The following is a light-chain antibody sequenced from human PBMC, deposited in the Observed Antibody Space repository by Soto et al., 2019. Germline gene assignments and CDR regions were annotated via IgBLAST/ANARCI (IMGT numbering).Light chain of an antibody. CDR1: QSVNSNY. Sequence: EIVLTQSPGTLSLSPGERATLSCRASQSVNSNYLVWYQQKPGRAPRLLIYGASSRSTGIPDRFSGSGSGTDFTLTISRLEPEDFAVYYCQQYGSSPLTFGGGTKVEIK. CDR3: QQYGSSPLT. J-gene: IGKJ4*01. CDR2: GAS. V-gene: IGKV3-20*01.